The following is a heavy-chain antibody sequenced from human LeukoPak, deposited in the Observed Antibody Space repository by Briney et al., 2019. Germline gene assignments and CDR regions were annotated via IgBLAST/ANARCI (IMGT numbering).Heavy chain of an antibody. CDR1: GFTFDDYA. J-gene: IGHJ6*04. Sequence: GGPLRLSCAASGFTFDDYAMHWVRQAPGKGLEWVSGISWNSGSIGYADSVKGRFTISRDNAKNSLYLQMNSLRAEDTALYYWAKWVGATFYSGMAVWGKGTTVTVSS. D-gene: IGHD1-26*01. CDR3: AKWVGATFYSGMAV. CDR2: ISWNSGSI. V-gene: IGHV3-9*01.